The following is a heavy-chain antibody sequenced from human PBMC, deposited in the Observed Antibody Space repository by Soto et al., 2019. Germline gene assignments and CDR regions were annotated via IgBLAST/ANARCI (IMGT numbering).Heavy chain of an antibody. CDR2: IIPIFGTP. CDR1: GGTFTNYA. D-gene: IGHD2-2*01. CDR3: ARERSVGYCITTTCPKPFYYYAMDV. Sequence: SVKVSSKASGGTFTNYAFSWVRQAPGQGPEWMGGIIPIFGTPDYAQKFQCRVIITADESTRTVSMELNSLRSDDTAVYYCARERSVGYCITTTCPKPFYYYAMDVWGQGTTVTVSS. V-gene: IGHV1-69*13. J-gene: IGHJ6*02.